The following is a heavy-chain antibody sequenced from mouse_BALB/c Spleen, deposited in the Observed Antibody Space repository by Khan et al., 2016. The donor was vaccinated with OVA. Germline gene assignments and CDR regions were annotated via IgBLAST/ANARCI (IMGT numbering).Heavy chain of an antibody. Sequence: EVELVESGGDLVKPGGSLKLSCAASGFTFSSYDMSWVRQTPDKRLEWVATISSGGNYTYYPDNVKGRCTISRDNAKNTLYLAMSHLKSEDTAMYYCATLAYYSRRDCYDQWGQGTALTVSS. CDR3: ATLAYYSRRDCYDQ. D-gene: IGHD2-14*01. J-gene: IGHJ2*01. V-gene: IGHV5-6*01. CDR1: GFTFSSYD. CDR2: ISSGGNYT.